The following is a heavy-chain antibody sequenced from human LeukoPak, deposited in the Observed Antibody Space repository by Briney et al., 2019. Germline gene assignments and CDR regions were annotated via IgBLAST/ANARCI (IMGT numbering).Heavy chain of an antibody. J-gene: IGHJ4*02. V-gene: IGHV4-4*07. CDR1: GDSISSYY. CDR3: ARGPPPDFDY. Sequence: PSETLSLTCTVSGDSISSYYWSWIRQPAGKGLEWIGRIHPSGSTNYDPSLKSRVTLSVDTSKNQFSLKLSSVTAADTAVYYCARGPPPDFDYWGRGTLVTVSS. CDR2: IHPSGST.